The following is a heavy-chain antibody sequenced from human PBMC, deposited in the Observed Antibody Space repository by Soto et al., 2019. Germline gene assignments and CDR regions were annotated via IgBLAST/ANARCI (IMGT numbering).Heavy chain of an antibody. CDR3: AKDLAHYYDSSGYYRQYYYYGMDV. CDR1: GFTFSDYW. J-gene: IGHJ6*02. D-gene: IGHD3-22*01. Sequence: GGSLRLSCAASGFTFSDYWMTWVRQAPGKGLEWVSAISGSGGSTYYADSVEGRFTISRDNSKNTLYLQMNSLRAEDTAVYYCAKDLAHYYDSSGYYRQYYYYGMDVWGQGTTVTVSS. CDR2: ISGSGGST. V-gene: IGHV3-23*01.